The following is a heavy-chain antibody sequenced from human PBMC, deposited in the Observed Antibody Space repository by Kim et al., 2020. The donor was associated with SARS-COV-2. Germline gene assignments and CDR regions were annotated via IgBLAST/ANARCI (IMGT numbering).Heavy chain of an antibody. CDR2: INHSGST. CDR1: GGSFSGYY. Sequence: SETLSLTCAVYGGSFSGYYWSWIRQPPGKGLEWIGEINHSGSTNYNPSLKSRVTISVDTSKNQFSLKLSSVTAADTAVYYCARVWNYPAYWFDPWGQGTLVTVSS. J-gene: IGHJ5*02. CDR3: ARVWNYPAYWFDP. V-gene: IGHV4-34*01. D-gene: IGHD1-7*01.